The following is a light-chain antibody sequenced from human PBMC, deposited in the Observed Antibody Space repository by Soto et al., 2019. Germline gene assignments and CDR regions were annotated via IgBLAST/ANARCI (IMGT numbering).Light chain of an antibody. Sequence: QSVLTQPASVSGSPGQSITISCTGTSSVVGSYNLVSWYQQHPGKAPKLMIYEVSKRPSGVSNRFSGSKSGNTASLTISGLQAEDEADYYCCSYAGSSTHVFGTGTEVTVL. J-gene: IGLJ1*01. V-gene: IGLV2-23*02. CDR3: CSYAGSSTHV. CDR2: EVS. CDR1: SSVVGSYNL.